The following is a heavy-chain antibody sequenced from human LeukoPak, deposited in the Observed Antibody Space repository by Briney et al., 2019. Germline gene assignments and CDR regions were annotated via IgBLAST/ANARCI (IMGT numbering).Heavy chain of an antibody. CDR3: ATIDNIVGATTDAFDI. V-gene: IGHV1-24*01. Sequence: GASVKVSCKVSGYTLTELSMHWVRQAPGKGLEWMGGFDPEDGETIYAQKFQGRVTMTEDTSTDTAYMELSSLRSEDTAVYYCATIDNIVGATTDAFDIWGQGTMVTASS. J-gene: IGHJ3*02. D-gene: IGHD1-26*01. CDR1: GYTLTELS. CDR2: FDPEDGET.